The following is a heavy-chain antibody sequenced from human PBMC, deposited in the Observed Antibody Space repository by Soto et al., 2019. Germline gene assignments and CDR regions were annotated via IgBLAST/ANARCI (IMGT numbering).Heavy chain of an antibody. CDR2: IIPIFGTA. V-gene: IGHV1-69*06. CDR1: GGTFSSYA. Sequence: GASVKVSCKASGGTFSSYAISWVRQAPGQGLEWMGGIIPIFGTANYAQKFQGRVTITADKSTSTAYMELSSLRSEDTAVYYCAGYDSSGPPNRFDPRGPGTLGTVS. D-gene: IGHD3-22*01. CDR3: AGYDSSGPPNRFDP. J-gene: IGHJ5*02.